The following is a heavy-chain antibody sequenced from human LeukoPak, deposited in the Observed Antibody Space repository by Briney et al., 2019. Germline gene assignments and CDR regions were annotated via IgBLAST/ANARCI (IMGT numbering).Heavy chain of an antibody. V-gene: IGHV4-59*01. CDR2: IYYSGST. CDR3: ARSPGGSPDY. Sequence: PSETLSLTRTVSGGSISSYYWSWIRQPPGKGLEWIGYIYYSGSTNYNPSLKSRVTISVDTSKNQFSLKLSSVTAADTAVYYCARSPGGSPDYWGQGTLVTVSS. CDR1: GGSISSYY. J-gene: IGHJ4*02. D-gene: IGHD6-13*01.